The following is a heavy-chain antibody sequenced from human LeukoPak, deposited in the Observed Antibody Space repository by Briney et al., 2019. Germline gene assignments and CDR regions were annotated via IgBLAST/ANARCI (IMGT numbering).Heavy chain of an antibody. J-gene: IGHJ4*02. Sequence: ASVKVSCKASGYRSTGYYMHWVRQAPGQGLEWMGWINPNTGDTSYAQKFQGRVTMTRDTSISTAYMELSRLRSDDTAVYYCARDPEMATIQFDYWGQGTLVTVSS. CDR1: GYRSTGYY. V-gene: IGHV1-2*02. CDR3: ARDPEMATIQFDY. CDR2: INPNTGDT. D-gene: IGHD5-24*01.